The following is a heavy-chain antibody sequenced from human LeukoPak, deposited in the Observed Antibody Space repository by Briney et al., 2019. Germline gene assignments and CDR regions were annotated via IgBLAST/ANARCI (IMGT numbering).Heavy chain of an antibody. CDR2: TYYRSKWYN. D-gene: IGHD3-10*01. Sequence: PSQTLSLTCAISGDSVSSNSAAWNWTRQSPSRGLEWLGRTYYRSKWYNDYAVSVKSRITINPDTSKNQFSLQLNSVTPEDTAVYYCARSSRFGELPNNWFDPWGQGTLVTVSS. CDR1: GDSVSSNSAA. V-gene: IGHV6-1*01. CDR3: ARSSRFGELPNNWFDP. J-gene: IGHJ5*02.